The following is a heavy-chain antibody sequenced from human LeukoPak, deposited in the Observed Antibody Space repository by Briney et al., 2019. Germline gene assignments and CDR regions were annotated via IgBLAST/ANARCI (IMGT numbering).Heavy chain of an antibody. J-gene: IGHJ4*02. CDR1: GFTFSGSA. D-gene: IGHD6-13*01. V-gene: IGHV3-73*01. Sequence: PGGSLRLSCAVSGFTFSGSAMHWVRQASGKGLEWVGRIRSKANSYATAYAASVKGRFTISRDDSKNTAYLQMNSLKTEDTAVYYCTRPSIAADYWGQGTLVTVSS. CDR2: IRSKANSYAT. CDR3: TRPSIAADY.